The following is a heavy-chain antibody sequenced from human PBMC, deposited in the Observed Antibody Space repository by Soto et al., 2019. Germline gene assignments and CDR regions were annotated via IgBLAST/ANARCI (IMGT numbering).Heavy chain of an antibody. J-gene: IGHJ4*02. V-gene: IGHV1-69*04. CDR2: IFPLLAMV. CDR3: AKEDGTGFKS. CDR1: GGDLTNSG. D-gene: IGHD1-1*01. Sequence: QVHLVQSGAEMKKPGSSVKVSCKVSGGDLTNSGISWVRQAPGQGLEWMGGIFPLLAMVDYSQKFQGRVTITADESTNTAYMDLGSLKPDDTAVYSGAKEDGTGFKSWGQGTLVIVSS.